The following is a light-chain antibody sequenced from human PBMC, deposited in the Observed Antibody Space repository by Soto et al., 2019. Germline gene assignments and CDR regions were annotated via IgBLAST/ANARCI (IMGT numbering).Light chain of an antibody. Sequence: EIVLTQSPGTLSLSPGERGTLSCRASQTINSDYLAWYQQQPGQPPRLLIYSASSRATGIPDRFSGSGSGTDFTLTIRRLEPEDFAVYFCQHYDTSPPPRFGQGTTVDVK. V-gene: IGKV3-20*01. CDR3: QHYDTSPPPR. CDR1: QTINSDY. CDR2: SAS. J-gene: IGKJ1*01.